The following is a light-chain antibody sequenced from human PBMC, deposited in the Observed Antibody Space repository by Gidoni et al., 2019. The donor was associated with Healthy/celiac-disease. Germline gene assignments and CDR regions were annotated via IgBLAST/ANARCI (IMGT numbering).Light chain of an antibody. CDR3: CSYAGSSTFVV. V-gene: IGLV2-23*03. CDR2: EGS. CDR1: SSDVGSYNL. Sequence: QSALTQPASVSGPPGQSITISCTGTSSDVGSYNLVSWYQQHPGKAPKLMIYEGSTRPSGVSNRFSGSKSGNTASLTISGLQAEDEADYYCCSYAGSSTFVVFGGGTKLTVL. J-gene: IGLJ2*01.